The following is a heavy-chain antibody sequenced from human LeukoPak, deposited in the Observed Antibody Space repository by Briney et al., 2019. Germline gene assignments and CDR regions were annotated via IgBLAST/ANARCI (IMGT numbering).Heavy chain of an antibody. J-gene: IGHJ4*02. D-gene: IGHD2-2*01. V-gene: IGHV1-8*03. Sequence: ASVKVSCKASGYTFTSYDINWVRQATGQGLEWMGWMNPNSGNTGYAQKFQGRVTITRNTSISTAYMELSSLRSEDTAVYYCARGDRVPAATFDYWGQGTLVTVSS. CDR3: ARGDRVPAATFDY. CDR2: MNPNSGNT. CDR1: GYTFTSYD.